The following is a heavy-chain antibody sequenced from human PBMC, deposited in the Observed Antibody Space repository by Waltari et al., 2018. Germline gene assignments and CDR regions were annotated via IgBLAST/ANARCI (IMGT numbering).Heavy chain of an antibody. J-gene: IGHJ3*02. CDR3: ATESQTGEMGACDI. Sequence: QVQLVQSGAEVKKPGASVKVSCKVSGYTLTEFSMHWVRQAPGKGLEWMGGLEPEDGETIYAQRFQGRVTMTEDTSTDTAYMELSSLRSEDTAVYYCATESQTGEMGACDIWGQGTMVTVSS. D-gene: IGHD7-27*01. CDR2: LEPEDGET. CDR1: GYTLTEFS. V-gene: IGHV1-24*01.